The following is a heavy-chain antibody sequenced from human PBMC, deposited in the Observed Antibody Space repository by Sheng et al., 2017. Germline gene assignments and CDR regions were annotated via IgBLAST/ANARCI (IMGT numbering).Heavy chain of an antibody. CDR1: GYSISSGYY. Sequence: QVQLQESGPGLVKPSETLSLTCAVSGYSISSGYYWGWIRQPPGKGLEWIGSIYHSGSTYYNPSLKSRVTISVDTSKNQFSLKLSSVTAADTAVYYCARGYYYDSSGSWGGGVDYWGQGTLVTVSS. V-gene: IGHV4-38-2*01. D-gene: IGHD3-22*01. J-gene: IGHJ4*02. CDR2: IYHSGST. CDR3: ARGYYYDSSGSWGGGVDY.